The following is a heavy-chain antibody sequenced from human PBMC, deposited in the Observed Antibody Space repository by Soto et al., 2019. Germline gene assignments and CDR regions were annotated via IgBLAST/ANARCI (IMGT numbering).Heavy chain of an antibody. V-gene: IGHV3-21*01. CDR2: ISSSSSYI. CDR3: ARVRRYDFWSGYYTLDWFDP. J-gene: IGHJ5*02. D-gene: IGHD3-3*01. CDR1: GFTFSSYS. Sequence: GGSLRLSCAASGFTFSSYSMNWVRQAPGKGLEWVSSISSSSSYIYYADSVKGRFTISRDNAKNSLYLQMNSLRAEDTAVYYCARVRRYDFWSGYYTLDWFDPWGQGTLVTVSS.